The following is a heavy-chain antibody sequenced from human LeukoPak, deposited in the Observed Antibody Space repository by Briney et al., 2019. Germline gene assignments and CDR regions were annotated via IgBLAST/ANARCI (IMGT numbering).Heavy chain of an antibody. J-gene: IGHJ4*02. CDR2: ISNDGRKT. Sequence: GGSLRLSCAASGFIFSSYGIHWVRQAPGKGLEWVTVISNDGRKTYYADSVKGRFTISRDNSKNTLYLQMNSLRAEDTAVYYCARDLVYGDSFDYWGQGTLVTVSS. V-gene: IGHV3-30*04. D-gene: IGHD3-10*01. CDR3: ARDLVYGDSFDY. CDR1: GFIFSSYG.